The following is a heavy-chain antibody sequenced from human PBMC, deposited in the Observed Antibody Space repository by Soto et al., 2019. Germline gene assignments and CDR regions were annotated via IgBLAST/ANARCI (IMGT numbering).Heavy chain of an antibody. D-gene: IGHD4-17*01. CDR1: GGSISSSSYY. CDR3: ASRLPYGDYVGDAFDI. CDR2: IYYSGST. Sequence: QLQLQESGPGLVKPSETLSLTCTVSGGSISSSSYYWGWIRQPPGKGLAWIGSIYYSGSTYYNPSLKSRVTISVDTSKNQFSLKLSSVTAADTAVYYCASRLPYGDYVGDAFDIWGQGTMVTVSS. J-gene: IGHJ3*02. V-gene: IGHV4-39*01.